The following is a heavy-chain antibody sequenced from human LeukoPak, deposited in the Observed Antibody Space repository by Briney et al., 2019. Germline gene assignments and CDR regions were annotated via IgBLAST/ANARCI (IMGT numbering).Heavy chain of an antibody. J-gene: IGHJ4*02. V-gene: IGHV1-18*01. CDR2: ISAYNGNT. CDR1: GYTFTTYG. Sequence: ASVKVSCKASGYTFTTYGITWVRQATGQGLEWMGWISAYNGNTNYAQKLQGRVTMTTDTSTSTAYMELRSLRSDDTAVYYCARGHWEGSGSYYHDQDSWGQGTLVTVSS. D-gene: IGHD3-10*01. CDR3: ARGHWEGSGSYYHDQDS.